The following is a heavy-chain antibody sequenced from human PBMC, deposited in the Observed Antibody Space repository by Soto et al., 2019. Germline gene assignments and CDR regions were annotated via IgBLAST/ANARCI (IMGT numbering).Heavy chain of an antibody. D-gene: IGHD1-26*01. CDR1: GYTFTCYY. J-gene: IGHJ4*02. CDR2: INPSGGST. CDR3: ARDRGSYALDY. V-gene: IGHV1-46*01. Sequence: GASVKVSCKASGYTFTCYYIHWVRQATGQGLEWMGRINPSGGSTNCIQKFQGRVTMTRNTSISTAYMELRSLRSDDTAVYYCARDRGSYALDYWGQGTLVTVSS.